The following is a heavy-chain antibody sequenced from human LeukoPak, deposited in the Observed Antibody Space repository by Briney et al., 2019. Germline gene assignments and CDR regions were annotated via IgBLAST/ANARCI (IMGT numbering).Heavy chain of an antibody. CDR1: GFTFRTYG. Sequence: GGSLRLSCAASGFTFRTYGMHWVRQGPGKGLEWVAVISYDGTNKYYADSVKGRFTISRDNSKNTLYLQMNSLRAEDTAVYYCARDLVGGWDDSSGYYYGYFDYWGQGTLVTVSS. CDR3: ARDLVGGWDDSSGYYYGYFDY. V-gene: IGHV3-30*19. J-gene: IGHJ4*02. CDR2: ISYDGTNK. D-gene: IGHD3-22*01.